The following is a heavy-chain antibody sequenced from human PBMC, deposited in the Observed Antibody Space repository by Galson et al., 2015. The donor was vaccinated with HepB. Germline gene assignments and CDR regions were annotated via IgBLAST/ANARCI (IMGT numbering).Heavy chain of an antibody. Sequence: SLRLSCAVSGFTFSDYPMSWIRQAPGKGLEWVSYISSSRSYTISADYVEGRFTISRDNAKNSLYLQMNSLRAEDTAVYYCAREGVLWFGELLGAFDIWGQGTMVTVSS. V-gene: IGHV3-11*06. CDR1: GFTFSDYP. J-gene: IGHJ3*02. D-gene: IGHD3-10*01. CDR2: ISSSRSYT. CDR3: AREGVLWFGELLGAFDI.